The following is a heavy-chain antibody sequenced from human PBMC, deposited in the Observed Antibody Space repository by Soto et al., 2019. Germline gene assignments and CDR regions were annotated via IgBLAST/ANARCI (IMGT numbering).Heavy chain of an antibody. V-gene: IGHV1-69*13. CDR3: AREGYSSPSVGYYGMDV. CDR1: GGTFSNYA. CDR2: IIPIFGTA. J-gene: IGHJ6*02. Sequence: ASVKVSCKASGGTFSNYAISWVRQAPGQGLEWMGGIIPIFGTANYAQKFQGRVTITADESTSTAYMELSSLRSEDTAVYYCAREGYSSPSVGYYGMDVWGQGTTVTVSS. D-gene: IGHD6-13*01.